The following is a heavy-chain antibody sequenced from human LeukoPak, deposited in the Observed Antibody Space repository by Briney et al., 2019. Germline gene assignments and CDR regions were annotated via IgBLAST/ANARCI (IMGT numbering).Heavy chain of an antibody. D-gene: IGHD4-23*01. CDR2: VHNSGST. CDR3: ARDGGGNRNFDY. V-gene: IGHV4-4*07. J-gene: IGHJ4*02. CDR1: GASMVGYY. Sequence: SETLSLTCDVSGASMVGYYWSWIRQSAGGGLEWIGRVHNSGSTNYHPSLRSRVTLSEDVSKSQFYLRLTSVTAADTAVYYCARDGGGNRNFDYWGQGALVTVSS.